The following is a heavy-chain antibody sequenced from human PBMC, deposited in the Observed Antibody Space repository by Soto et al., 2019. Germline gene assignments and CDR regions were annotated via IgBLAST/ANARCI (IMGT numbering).Heavy chain of an antibody. CDR3: ARGPFAGPSGYHRHSDYYYYGMDV. V-gene: IGHV1-69*01. CDR1: GGTFSSYA. CDR2: IIPIFGTA. Sequence: QVQLVQSGAEVKKPGSSVKVSCKASGGTFSSYAISWVRQAPGQGLEWMGGIIPIFGTANYAQKFQGRVTITADESTSTAYMELSSLRSEDTAVYYCARGPFAGPSGYHRHSDYYYYGMDVWGQGTTVTVSS. J-gene: IGHJ6*02. D-gene: IGHD5-12*01.